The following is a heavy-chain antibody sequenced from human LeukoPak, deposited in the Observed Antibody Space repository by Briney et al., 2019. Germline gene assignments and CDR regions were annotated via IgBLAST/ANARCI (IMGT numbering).Heavy chain of an antibody. CDR3: ARSHEFDP. J-gene: IGHJ6*02. D-gene: IGHD3-10*01. V-gene: IGHV4-59*01. CDR1: GGSISSYY. Sequence: PSETLSLTCTVSGGSISSYYWSWIRQPPGKGLEWIGYIYYSGSTNYNPSLKSRVTISVDTSKNQFSLKLSSVTAADTAVYYCARSHEFDPWGQGTTVTVSS. CDR2: IYYSGST.